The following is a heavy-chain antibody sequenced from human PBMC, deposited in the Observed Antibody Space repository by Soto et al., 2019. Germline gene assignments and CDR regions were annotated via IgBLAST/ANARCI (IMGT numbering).Heavy chain of an antibody. CDR2: INPRASYT. CDR1: GERFSNFW. V-gene: IGHV5-10-1*01. D-gene: IGHD5-12*01. J-gene: IGHJ4*02. CDR3: VRQIWDGYTGDY. Sequence: GAALKVSGQASGERFSNFWTSWVRQLPGKGLEWMGKINPRASYTSYSPSFQGHVTISADKSITTAYMQWSSLRASDTAIYYCVRQIWDGYTGDYWGQGTLVTVSS.